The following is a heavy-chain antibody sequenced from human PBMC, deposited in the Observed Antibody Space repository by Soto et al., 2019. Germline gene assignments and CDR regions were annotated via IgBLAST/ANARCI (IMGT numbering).Heavy chain of an antibody. CDR3: ARHCSGGSCVYGMDV. J-gene: IGHJ6*02. CDR2: ISAYNGNT. V-gene: IGHV1-18*01. CDR1: GYTFTSYG. Sequence: QVQLVQSGAEVKKPGASVKVSCKASGYTFTSYGISWVRQAPGQGLEWMGWISAYNGNTNYAQKLQGRVTMTTDTSTSTADMELRSLRSDATAVYYCARHCSGGSCVYGMDVWGQGTTVTVSS. D-gene: IGHD2-15*01.